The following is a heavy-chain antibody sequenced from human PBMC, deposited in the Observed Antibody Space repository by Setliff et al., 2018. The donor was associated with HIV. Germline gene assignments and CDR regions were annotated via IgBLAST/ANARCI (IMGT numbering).Heavy chain of an antibody. Sequence: PSETLSLTCTVSGGSISSGSYYWTWIRQPPGKALEWIGYIYYSGGTSYSGTTYYNPSVASRITISGDTSKNQFSLKLTSVTAADTAIYYCARENGWLFGWFDPWGQGTPVTVSS. J-gene: IGHJ5*02. CDR2: IYYSGGT. CDR1: GGSISSGSYY. CDR3: ARENGWLFGWFDP. V-gene: IGHV4-30-4*07. D-gene: IGHD3-22*01.